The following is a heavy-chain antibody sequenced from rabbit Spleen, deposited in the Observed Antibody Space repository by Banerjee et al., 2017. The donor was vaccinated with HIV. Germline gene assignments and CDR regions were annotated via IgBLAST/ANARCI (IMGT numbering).Heavy chain of an antibody. CDR1: GFPFSEKAV. V-gene: IGHV1S45*01. CDR3: ARDDGTYDYIDGYFNL. CDR2: INAVTGKA. J-gene: IGHJ4*01. D-gene: IGHD5-1*01. Sequence: QEQLLESGGGLVKPEGSLKLSCTASGFPFSEKAVMCWVRQAPGKGLTWIACINAVTGKAVYASWAKGRFTFSKTSSTTVTLQLNSLTAADTATYFCARDDGTYDYIDGYFNLWGPRHPGHRL.